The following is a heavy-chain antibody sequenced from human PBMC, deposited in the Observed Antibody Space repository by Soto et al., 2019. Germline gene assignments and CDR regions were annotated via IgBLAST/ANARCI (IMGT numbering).Heavy chain of an antibody. V-gene: IGHV3-23*01. CDR2: VSIGGST. CDR3: AKRRGAGGHFDY. J-gene: IGHJ4*02. CDR1: GFTFSSYA. Sequence: GGSLKLSCAASGFTFSSYAMGWVRQGPGKGLEWVAVVSIGGSTHYADSVRGRFTISRDNSKNTLSLQMNSLTAEDTAVYFCAKRRGAGGHFDYWGQGALVTVSS. D-gene: IGHD2-15*01.